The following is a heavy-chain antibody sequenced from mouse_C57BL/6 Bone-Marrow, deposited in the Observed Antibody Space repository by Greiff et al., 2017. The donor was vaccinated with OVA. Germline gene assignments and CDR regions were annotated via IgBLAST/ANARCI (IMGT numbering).Heavy chain of an antibody. Sequence: VQLQQSGPELVKPGDSVKLSCKASGYSFTGYFMNWVMQSPGKSLEWIGRINPCNGGTFYNQKFKGKATFTVDKSSSTAYMELRGLTSEDSAVYYCARPLLPLAMGYWGQGTSVTVSA. J-gene: IGHJ4*01. CDR2: INPCNGGT. CDR3: ARPLLPLAMGY. V-gene: IGHV1-20*01. CDR1: GYSFTGYF. D-gene: IGHD2-3*01.